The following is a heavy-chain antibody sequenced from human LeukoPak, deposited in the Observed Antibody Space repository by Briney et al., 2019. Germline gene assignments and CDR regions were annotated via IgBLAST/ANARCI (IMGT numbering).Heavy chain of an antibody. J-gene: IGHJ4*02. Sequence: GGSLGLSCAASGFTFSSYSMNWVRQAPGKGLEWVSSISSSSSYIYYADSVKGRFTISRDNAKNSLYLQMNSLRAEDTAVYYCARDLFGVVTPKQLDYWGQGTLVTVSS. CDR2: ISSSSSYI. D-gene: IGHD3-3*01. CDR1: GFTFSSYS. CDR3: ARDLFGVVTPKQLDY. V-gene: IGHV3-21*01.